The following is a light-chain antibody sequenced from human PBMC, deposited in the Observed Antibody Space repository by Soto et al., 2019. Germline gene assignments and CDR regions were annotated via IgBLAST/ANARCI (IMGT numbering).Light chain of an antibody. Sequence: EIVLTQSPATLXLSPXERATXSCRASQSVSTYLAWYQQKPGQAPRLLIYDTSNRATGIPARFSGSGSGTDFTLTISSLEPEDFAVYYCQQRTNWPSFGGGTKVEI. CDR1: QSVSTY. CDR3: QQRTNWPS. V-gene: IGKV3-11*01. CDR2: DTS. J-gene: IGKJ4*01.